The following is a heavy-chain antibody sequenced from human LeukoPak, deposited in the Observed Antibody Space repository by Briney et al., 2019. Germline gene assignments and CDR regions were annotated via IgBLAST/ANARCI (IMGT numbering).Heavy chain of an antibody. Sequence: PGGSLRLSCAASGFTFSTYTMNWVRQAPGKGLGWVSYISSRSNTIYYADSVKGRFTISRDNAKSSLFLQMNSLRAEDTAVYYCARDRWDYDYRKYNFDYWGQGTLVTVSS. J-gene: IGHJ4*02. CDR2: ISSRSNTI. CDR3: ARDRWDYDYRKYNFDY. D-gene: IGHD4-11*01. CDR1: GFTFSTYT. V-gene: IGHV3-48*01.